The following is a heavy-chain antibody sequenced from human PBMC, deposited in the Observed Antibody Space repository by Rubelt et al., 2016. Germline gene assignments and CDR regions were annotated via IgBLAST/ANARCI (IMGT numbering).Heavy chain of an antibody. CDR2: IYYSGST. V-gene: IGHV4-34*01. CDR3: AGEMGYSYASDY. CDR1: GGSFSGYY. D-gene: IGHD5-18*01. J-gene: IGHJ4*02. Sequence: QVQLQQWGAGLLKPSETLSLTCAVYGGSFSGYYWSWIRQPPGKGLEWVGYIYYSGSTNYNPSLKSGVTRSVETSKNQFALELSSVTAADTAVYYCAGEMGYSYASDYWGQGTLVTVSS.